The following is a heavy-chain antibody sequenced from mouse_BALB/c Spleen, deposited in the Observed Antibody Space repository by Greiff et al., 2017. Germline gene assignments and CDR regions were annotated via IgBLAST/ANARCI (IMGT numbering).Heavy chain of an antibody. CDR3: ARDLYDGYFYWYFDV. J-gene: IGHJ1*01. CDR2: IRNKANGYTT. D-gene: IGHD2-3*01. V-gene: IGHV7-3*02. Sequence: EVKLMESGGGLVQPGGSLRLSCATSGFTFTDYYMSWVRQPPGKALEWLGFIRNKANGYTTEYSASVKGRFTISRDNSQSILYLQMNTLRAEDSATYYCARDLYDGYFYWYFDVWGAGTTVTVSS. CDR1: GFTFTDYY.